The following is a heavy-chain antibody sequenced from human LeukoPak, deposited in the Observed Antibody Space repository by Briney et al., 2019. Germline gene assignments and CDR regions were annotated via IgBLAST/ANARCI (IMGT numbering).Heavy chain of an antibody. D-gene: IGHD2-2*03. Sequence: GGSLRLSCAASGFTFSRYDMNWVRQATGKGLEWVSAIGTAGNTYYSGSVKGRFTISREDAKNSLYLQMNSLRAGDTAVYYCVRGGYCSSTSCYVDDAFDIWGQGTMVTVSS. CDR2: IGTAGNT. CDR1: GFTFSRYD. CDR3: VRGGYCSSTSCYVDDAFDI. J-gene: IGHJ3*02. V-gene: IGHV3-13*04.